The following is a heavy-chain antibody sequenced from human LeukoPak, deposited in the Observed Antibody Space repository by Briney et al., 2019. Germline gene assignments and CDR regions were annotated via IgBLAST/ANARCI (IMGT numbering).Heavy chain of an antibody. Sequence: AASVKVSCKASGYIFTNYDINWVRQATGQGLEWMGWMNANSGNTGYTQKFQGRVTMTRDTSISSAYMELSSLGSEDTAVYYCARARSGSYGKYGMVVWGQGTSVTVSS. CDR3: ARARSGSYGKYGMVV. V-gene: IGHV1-8*01. CDR2: MNANSGNT. D-gene: IGHD1-26*01. CDR1: GYIFTNYD. J-gene: IGHJ6*02.